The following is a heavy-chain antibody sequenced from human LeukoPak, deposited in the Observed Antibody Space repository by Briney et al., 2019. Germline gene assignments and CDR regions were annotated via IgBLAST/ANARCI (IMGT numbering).Heavy chain of an antibody. Sequence: GGSLRLSCAASGFTFADYAMAWVRQAPGKGLEWVSVIGARGGSSYYADSAKGRFTISRDNSKNTLYLQMNSLRAEDTAVYYCAKVRSTDYWGQGTLVTVSS. CDR3: AKVRSTDY. CDR2: IGARGGSS. V-gene: IGHV3-23*01. CDR1: GFTFADYA. J-gene: IGHJ4*02.